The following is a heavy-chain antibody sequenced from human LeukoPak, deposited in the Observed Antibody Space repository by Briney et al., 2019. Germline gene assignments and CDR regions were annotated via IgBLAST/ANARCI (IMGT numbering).Heavy chain of an antibody. CDR2: IIPIFGTA. V-gene: IGHV1-69*13. J-gene: IGHJ4*02. CDR3: ARVPSITGTTGYFDY. D-gene: IGHD1-7*01. Sequence: ASVKVSCKASGGTFSSYAISWVRQAPGQGLEWMGGIIPIFGTANYAQKFQGRVTITADESTSTAYMELSSLRSEDTAVYYCARVPSITGTTGYFDYWGQGTLVTVSS. CDR1: GGTFSSYA.